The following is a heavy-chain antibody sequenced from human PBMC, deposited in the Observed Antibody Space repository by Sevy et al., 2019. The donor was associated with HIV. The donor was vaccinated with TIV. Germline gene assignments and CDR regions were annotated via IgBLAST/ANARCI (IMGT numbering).Heavy chain of an antibody. CDR3: ARPSSLYYYYAMDV. CDR1: GGSISSDSYY. D-gene: IGHD3-10*01. J-gene: IGHJ6*02. Sequence: SETLSLTCIVSGGSISSDSYYWGWIRQPPWKGLEWIGSIYYTGSTYYNPSLKSRVTISSDTSKNQFSLRLSSVTAADTALYFCARPSSLYYYYAMDVWGQGTTVTVSS. CDR2: IYYTGST. V-gene: IGHV4-39*01.